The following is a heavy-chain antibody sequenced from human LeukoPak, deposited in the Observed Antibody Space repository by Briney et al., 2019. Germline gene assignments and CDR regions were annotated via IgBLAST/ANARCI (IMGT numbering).Heavy chain of an antibody. Sequence: SETLSLTCAVYGGSFSGYYWSWIRQPPGKRLEWIGEINHSGSTNYSPSLKSRVIMSFDPSKNQFSLKLNSVTAADTAFYYCVRDRGLGRGFDPWGQGTMVTVSS. CDR2: INHSGST. V-gene: IGHV4-34*01. CDR3: VRDRGLGRGFDP. J-gene: IGHJ5*02. D-gene: IGHD3-16*01. CDR1: GGSFSGYY.